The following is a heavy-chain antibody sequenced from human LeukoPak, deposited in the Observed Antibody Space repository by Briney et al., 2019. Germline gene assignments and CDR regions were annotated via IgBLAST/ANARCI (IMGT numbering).Heavy chain of an antibody. J-gene: IGHJ4*02. CDR1: GYTFTSYG. CDR3: AAGGSGSYYNNDFDY. V-gene: IGHV1-18*01. Sequence: GASVKVSCKASGYTFTSYGISWVRQAPGQGLEWMGWISAYNGNTNYAQKLQGRVTMTTDTSTSTAYMELRSLRSDDTAVYYCAAGGSGSYYNNDFDYWGQGTLVTVSS. CDR2: ISAYNGNT. D-gene: IGHD3-10*01.